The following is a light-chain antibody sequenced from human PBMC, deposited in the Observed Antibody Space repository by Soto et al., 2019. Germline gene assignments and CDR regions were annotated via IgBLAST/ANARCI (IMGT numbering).Light chain of an antibody. V-gene: IGLV1-47*01. J-gene: IGLJ2*01. CDR3: AAWDDSLSGL. CDR2: RDD. CDR1: SSNIGSNY. Sequence: QSALTQPPSASGTPGQRVTISCSGSSSNIGSNYVYWYQHLPGTAPKLLIYRDDQRPSGVPDRFSGSKSGTSASLAISGLRSEDEADYYCAAWDDSLSGLFGGGTKLTVL.